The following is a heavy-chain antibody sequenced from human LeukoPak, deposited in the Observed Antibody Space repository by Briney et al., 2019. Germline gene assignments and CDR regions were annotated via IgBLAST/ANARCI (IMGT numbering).Heavy chain of an antibody. D-gene: IGHD3-3*01. CDR3: ARAFYDFWSGEY. CDR1: GYTFSNSA. CDR2: IGVGGGNT. J-gene: IGHJ4*02. V-gene: IGHV1-58*01. Sequence: SVKVSCKASGYTFSNSAVQWVRQARGQPLEWIGWIGVGGGNTNYAQRVQGRVIITRDMSTNTAYMELSSLGSEDTAVYYCARAFYDFWSGEYWGQGTLVTVSS.